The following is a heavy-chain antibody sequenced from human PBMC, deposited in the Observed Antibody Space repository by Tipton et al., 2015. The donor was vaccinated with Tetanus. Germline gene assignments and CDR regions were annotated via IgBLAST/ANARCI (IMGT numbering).Heavy chain of an antibody. D-gene: IGHD4-11*01. V-gene: IGHV3-21*01. CDR1: GFTFSDYT. J-gene: IGHJ4*02. Sequence: GSLRLSCAASGFTFSDYTMAWVRQSPGRGLEWVSSISSTSTYISYADSIKGRFTISRDNAKNSLYLQMNSLTAEDSAVYYCASGSTLDYWGQGTLVTVSS. CDR2: ISSTSTYI. CDR3: ASGSTLDY.